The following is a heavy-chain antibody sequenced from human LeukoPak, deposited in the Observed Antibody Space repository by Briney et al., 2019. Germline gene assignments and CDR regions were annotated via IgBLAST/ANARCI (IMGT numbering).Heavy chain of an antibody. CDR1: GFTFSSYA. V-gene: IGHV3-23*01. CDR3: ATYRQVLLPFES. Sequence: GGPLRLSCAASGFTFSSYAMSWVRQAPGKGLEWVSSISGSDGTTYYADSVKGRFTISRDNSKYTLSLQMNSLRAEDTAIYYCATYRQVLLPFESWGQGTLVTVSS. D-gene: IGHD2-8*02. CDR2: ISGSDGTT. J-gene: IGHJ4*02.